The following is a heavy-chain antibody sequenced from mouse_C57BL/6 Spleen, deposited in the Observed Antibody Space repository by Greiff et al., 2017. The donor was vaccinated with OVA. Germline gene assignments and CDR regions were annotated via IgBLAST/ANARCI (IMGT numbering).Heavy chain of an antibody. CDR2: IYPGNSDT. Sequence: EVQLQQSGTVLARPGASVKMSCKTSGYTFTSYWMHWVKQRPGQGLEWIGAIYPGNSDTSYNQKFKGKAKLTAVTSASTAYMELSSLTNEDSAVYYCTRPVEGYFDVWGTGTTVTVSS. J-gene: IGHJ1*03. D-gene: IGHD1-1*01. V-gene: IGHV1-5*01. CDR3: TRPVEGYFDV. CDR1: GYTFTSYW.